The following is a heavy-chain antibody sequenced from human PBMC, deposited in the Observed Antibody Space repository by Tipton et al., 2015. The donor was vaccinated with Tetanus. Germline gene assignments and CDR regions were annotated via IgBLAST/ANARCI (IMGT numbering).Heavy chain of an antibody. V-gene: IGHV4-39*01. CDR2: VYYDGSA. D-gene: IGHD2-2*01. CDR1: GDSISSSEYY. CDR3: TRHVVEAVPRCFDP. Sequence: TLSLTCTVSGDSISSSEYYWGWIRQPPGEGLERIASVYYDGSAYTNPSLKSRIAISIDTSGSQFSLKVHSVTAADTGFYYCTRHVVEAVPRCFDPWGQGTLVTVSS. J-gene: IGHJ5*02.